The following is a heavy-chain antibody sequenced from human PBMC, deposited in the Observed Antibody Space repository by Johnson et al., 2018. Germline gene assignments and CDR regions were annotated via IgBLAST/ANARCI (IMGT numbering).Heavy chain of an antibody. D-gene: IGHD3-16*02. CDR1: GFGFSGTW. CDR2: IKSTVAGGTT. J-gene: IGHJ4*02. Sequence: VQLVESGGGLVKPGGSLRLSCTASGFGFSGTWMDWVRQAPGKGVEWVGRIKSTVAGGTTDYAAPVEGRFTISSDDSKNTLNLQMNSQKTEYTAVYYCTALSTFGGVIVTSYWGQGTLVTVSP. CDR3: TALSTFGGVIVTSY. V-gene: IGHV3-15*07.